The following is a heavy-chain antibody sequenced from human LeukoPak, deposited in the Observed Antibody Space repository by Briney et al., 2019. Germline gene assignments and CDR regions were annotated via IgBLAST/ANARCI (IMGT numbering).Heavy chain of an antibody. J-gene: IGHJ4*02. CDR2: ISAYNGNT. D-gene: IGHD2/OR15-2a*01. CDR3: ARQVDSTMALPDY. V-gene: IGHV1-18*01. Sequence: ASVKVSCEASGYTFSNYGLTWVRQAPGRGLEWMGWISAYNGNTNYAQKLQDRVTMTTDTSTSTAYMELRGLTSDDTAVYYCARQVDSTMALPDYWGQGTLLTVSS. CDR1: GYTFSNYG.